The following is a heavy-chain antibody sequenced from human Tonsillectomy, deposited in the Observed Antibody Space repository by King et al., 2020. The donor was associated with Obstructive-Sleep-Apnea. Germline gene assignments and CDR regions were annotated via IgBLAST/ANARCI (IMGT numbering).Heavy chain of an antibody. V-gene: IGHV4-39*07. Sequence: QLQESGPGLVKPSETLSLTCTVSGGSISSSIYYWGWIRQPPGKGLEWIGRINYSGSTYYNPSLKSRVTISVDTSKNQFSLKLRSVTAADTAVYYCARGGADFDWLLSYFDYWGQGTLVTVSS. CDR2: INYSGST. J-gene: IGHJ4*02. CDR1: GGSISSSIYY. D-gene: IGHD3-9*01. CDR3: ARGGADFDWLLSYFDY.